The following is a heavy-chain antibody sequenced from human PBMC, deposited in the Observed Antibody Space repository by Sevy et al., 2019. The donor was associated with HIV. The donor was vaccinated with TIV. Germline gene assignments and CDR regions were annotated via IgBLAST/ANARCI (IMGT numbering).Heavy chain of an antibody. V-gene: IGHV3-21*01. CDR3: AKWGGLWENWFDP. J-gene: IGHJ5*02. D-gene: IGHD1-26*01. CDR1: GFTFSSYS. Sequence: GGSLRLSCAASGFTFSSYSMNWVRQAPGKGLEWVSSISSSSYIYYADSVKGGFNISRDNAKNSLYLQMNSLRAEDTAVYYCAKWGGLWENWFDPWGQGTLVTVSS. CDR2: ISSSSYI.